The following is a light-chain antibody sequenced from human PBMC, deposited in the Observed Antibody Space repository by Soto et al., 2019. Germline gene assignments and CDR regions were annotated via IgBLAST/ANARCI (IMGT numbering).Light chain of an antibody. J-gene: IGLJ2*01. CDR3: QSYDSSLSGHVV. CDR1: SSNIGAGYD. V-gene: IGLV1-40*01. CDR2: GNS. Sequence: QPVLTQPPSVSGAPGQRLTISCTGSSSNIGAGYDVHWYQQLPGTAPKLLIYGNSNRPSGVPDRFSGSKSGTSASLAITGLQAEDEADYYCQSYDSSLSGHVVFGGGTQLTVL.